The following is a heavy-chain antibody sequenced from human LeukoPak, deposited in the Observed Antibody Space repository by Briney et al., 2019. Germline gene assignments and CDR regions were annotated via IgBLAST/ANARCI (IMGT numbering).Heavy chain of an antibody. CDR2: ITHNGGTQ. Sequence: GGSLRLSCEASGFTFGNYAMHWVRQVPGEGLGWVAIITHNGGTQYYADSVKGRFTISRDNSQSTVFLQMNSLRPEDTAVYYCARDAQSGAFSDFDYWGQGTLVTVSS. D-gene: IGHD1-26*01. J-gene: IGHJ4*02. CDR3: ARDAQSGAFSDFDY. CDR1: GFTFGNYA. V-gene: IGHV3-30-3*01.